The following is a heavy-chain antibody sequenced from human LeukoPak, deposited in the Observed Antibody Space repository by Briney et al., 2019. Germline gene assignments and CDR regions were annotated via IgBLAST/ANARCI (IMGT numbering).Heavy chain of an antibody. V-gene: IGHV3-21*04. CDR3: ARINTAIFSSSDY. CDR1: GFTFSSYS. Sequence: GGSLRLSCAASGFTFSSYSMNWVRQAPGKGLEWVSSISSSSSYIYYADTVKGRFTTSRDNAKNSLYLQMNSLRAEDTAVYYCARINTAIFSSSDYWGQGTLVTVSS. D-gene: IGHD2-21*02. J-gene: IGHJ4*02. CDR2: ISSSSSYI.